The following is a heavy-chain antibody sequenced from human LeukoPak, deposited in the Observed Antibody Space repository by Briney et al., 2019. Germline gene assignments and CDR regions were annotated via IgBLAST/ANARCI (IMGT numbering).Heavy chain of an antibody. Sequence: SETLSLTCTMSGGSISGGSISTYYWTWIRQPPGKGLEWIGYIYYSGSTNYNPSLKSRVTISLDTSKNQFSLKLNSVTAADTAVYYCTRRVATTGIYAFDIWGQGTMVTVSS. D-gene: IGHD1-1*01. CDR3: TRRVATTGIYAFDI. J-gene: IGHJ3*02. V-gene: IGHV4-59*01. CDR2: IYYSGST. CDR1: GGSISTYY.